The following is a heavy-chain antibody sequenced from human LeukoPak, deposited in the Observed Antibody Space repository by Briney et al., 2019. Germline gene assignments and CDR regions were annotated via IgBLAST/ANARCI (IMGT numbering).Heavy chain of an antibody. V-gene: IGHV1-69*13. CDR3: AREYCSSTSCYTGWFDP. J-gene: IGHJ5*02. CDR1: GGTFSSYA. D-gene: IGHD2-2*02. Sequence: ASVKVSCKASGGTFSSYAISWVRQAPGQGLEWMGGIIPIFGTANYAQKFQGRVTITADESTSTAYMELSSLRSEDTAVYYCAREYCSSTSCYTGWFDPWGQGTLVTVSS. CDR2: IIPIFGTA.